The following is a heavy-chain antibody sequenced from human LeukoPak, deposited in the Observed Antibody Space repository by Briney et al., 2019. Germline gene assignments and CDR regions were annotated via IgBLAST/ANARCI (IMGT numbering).Heavy chain of an antibody. Sequence: GASVKVSCKASGGTFSSYAISWVRQAPGQGLEWMGGIIPIFGTANYAQKFQGRVTITADESTSTAYMELSSLRSEDTAVYYCASTHLVYCSGGSCLVAAYYYYGMGVWGQGTTVTVSS. D-gene: IGHD2-15*01. CDR2: IIPIFGTA. CDR1: GGTFSSYA. CDR3: ASTHLVYCSGGSCLVAAYYYYGMGV. J-gene: IGHJ6*02. V-gene: IGHV1-69*13.